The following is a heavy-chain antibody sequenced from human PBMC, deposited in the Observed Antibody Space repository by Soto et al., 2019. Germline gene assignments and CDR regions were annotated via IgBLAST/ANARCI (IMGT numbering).Heavy chain of an antibody. CDR3: ARIKWGLNYYNGMDV. D-gene: IGHD1-26*01. J-gene: IGHJ6*02. Sequence: QVQLVQSGAEVKKSGASVKVSCKPSGYSFSDYFIQWVRQAPGQGLEWVAWINPKTAATNYAKKFQGRVSLTWDTSSTTASMELTRLRTDDTAVYYCARIKWGLNYYNGMDVWGQGTTVIVSS. CDR1: GYSFSDYF. V-gene: IGHV1-2*02. CDR2: INPKTAAT.